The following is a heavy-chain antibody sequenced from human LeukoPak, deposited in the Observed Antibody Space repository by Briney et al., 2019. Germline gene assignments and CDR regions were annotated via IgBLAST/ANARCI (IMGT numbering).Heavy chain of an antibody. CDR2: MNPNSGNT. Sequence: ASVKVSCKASGYTFTSYDINWVRQATGQGLEWMGWMNPNSGNTGYPQKFQGRVTMTRNTSIGTAYMELSSLRSEDTAVYYCARLSRALEWLLWGQGYYYYYMDVWGKGTTVTVSS. V-gene: IGHV1-8*01. J-gene: IGHJ6*03. CDR3: ARLSRALEWLLWGQGYYYYYMDV. D-gene: IGHD3-3*01. CDR1: GYTFTSYD.